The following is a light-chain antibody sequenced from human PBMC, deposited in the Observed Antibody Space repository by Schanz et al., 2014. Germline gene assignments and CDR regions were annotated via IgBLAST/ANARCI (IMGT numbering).Light chain of an antibody. CDR3: LLSYSGQVV. J-gene: IGLJ2*01. CDR1: TGVVTSGHY. Sequence: QAVVTQEPSLTVSPGGTVTLTCDSSTGVVTSGHYPYWFQQKPGQAPRTLIYDTSNKHSWTPARFSGSLLGGKAALTLSGAQPEEEAEYFCLLSYSGQVVFGGGTKLTVL. V-gene: IGLV7-46*01. CDR2: DTS.